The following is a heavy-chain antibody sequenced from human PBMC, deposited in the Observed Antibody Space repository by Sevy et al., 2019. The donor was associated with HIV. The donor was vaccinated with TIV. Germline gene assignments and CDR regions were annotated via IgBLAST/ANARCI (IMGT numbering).Heavy chain of an antibody. CDR3: ERVNSFDGDYVGGDY. Sequence: GGSPRLSCAASGFTFSMYAIKWVRQAPGKGLEWVALISYDGGNKYHADSVKGRFTISRDNSKNALYLQMNSLGAEDTAVYYCERVNSFDGDYVGGDYWGQGTLVTVSS. J-gene: IGHJ4*02. CDR1: GFTFSMYA. D-gene: IGHD4-17*01. V-gene: IGHV3-30-3*01. CDR2: ISYDGGNK.